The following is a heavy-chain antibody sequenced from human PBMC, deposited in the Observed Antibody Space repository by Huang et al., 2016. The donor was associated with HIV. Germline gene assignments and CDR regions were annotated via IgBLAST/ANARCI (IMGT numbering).Heavy chain of an antibody. J-gene: IGHJ6*02. CDR1: DYTFTKYG. CDR2: INTYNGKT. CDR3: ARDRVPAVRYYYGMDV. Sequence: QVHLVQSGVDVKKPGASVKVSCKASDYTFTKYGVSWVRQAPGQGLEWMGWINTYNGKTNDAQKFQGRVTMTTDKSTNTAYMELGSLRYDDTAVYYCARDRVPAVRYYYGMDVWGQGTTVTVTS. D-gene: IGHD3-16*02. V-gene: IGHV1-18*04.